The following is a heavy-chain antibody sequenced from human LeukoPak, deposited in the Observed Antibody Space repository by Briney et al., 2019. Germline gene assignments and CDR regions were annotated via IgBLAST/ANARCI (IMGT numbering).Heavy chain of an antibody. J-gene: IGHJ5*02. Sequence: GGSLRLSCAASGFTFSSYRMNWVRQAPGKGLEWVSSISSRSSYIYYADSLKGRFTISRDNAKNSLYLQLNSLRAEDTAVYYCARSLVVGATYPYHWGQGTLVTVSS. D-gene: IGHD1-26*01. V-gene: IGHV3-21*01. CDR2: ISSRSSYI. CDR1: GFTFSSYR. CDR3: ARSLVVGATYPYH.